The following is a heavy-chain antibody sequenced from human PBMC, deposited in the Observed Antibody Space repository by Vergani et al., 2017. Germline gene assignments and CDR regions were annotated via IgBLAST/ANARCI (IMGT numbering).Heavy chain of an antibody. J-gene: IGHJ3*02. CDR2: IYDSGST. V-gene: IGHV4-39*07. Sequence: QLQLQESGPGLVKPSETLSLPCTVSGGSINSSSYYWGWIGPPPGKGLEWIGSIYDSGSTYYNPSLKSGVTIAVDTSKNHLPMKPSSVTAAETDVYYCARDALTVAYAESIAVAGTIADDAFDIWGQGTMVTVSS. D-gene: IGHD6-19*01. CDR1: GGSINSSSYY. CDR3: ARDALTVAYAESIAVAGTIADDAFDI.